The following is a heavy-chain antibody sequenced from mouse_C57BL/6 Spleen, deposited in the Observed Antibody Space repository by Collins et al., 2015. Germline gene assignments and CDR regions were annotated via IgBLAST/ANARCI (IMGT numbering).Heavy chain of an antibody. D-gene: IGHD1-1*01. CDR3: ARWDYYGSSYWFAY. V-gene: IGHV3-6*01. CDR2: ISYDGSN. J-gene: IGHJ3*01. Sequence: DVQLQESGPGLVKPSQSLSLTCSVTGYSITSGYYWNWIRQFPGNKLEWIGYISYDGSNNYNPSLKNRISITRDTSKNQFFLKLNSVTTEDTATYYCARWDYYGSSYWFAYWGQGTLVTVSA. CDR1: GYSITSGYY.